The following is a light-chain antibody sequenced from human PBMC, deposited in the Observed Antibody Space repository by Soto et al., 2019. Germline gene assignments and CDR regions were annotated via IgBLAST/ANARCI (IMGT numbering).Light chain of an antibody. Sequence: QSALTQPASVSGSPGQSITISCAGTMRDVGAYNLVSWYQQHPGRAPQLIIYEVRNRPSGISFRFSGSKSGNTASLTISGLQAEYEADYYSSSYTSKSSLIFGGGTQLTVL. V-gene: IGLV2-14*01. CDR2: EVR. CDR1: MRDVGAYNL. CDR3: SSYTSKSSLI. J-gene: IGLJ2*01.